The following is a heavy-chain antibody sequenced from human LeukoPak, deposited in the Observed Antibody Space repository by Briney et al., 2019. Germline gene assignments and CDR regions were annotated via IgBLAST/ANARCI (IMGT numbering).Heavy chain of an antibody. CDR3: ASRAEYSSSTTWFDP. CDR1: GGSFSGYY. Sequence: KPSEALSLTCAVYGGSFSGYYWSWIRQPPGKGLEWIGEINHSGSTNYNPSLKSRVTISLDTSKNQFSLMLSSVTAADTAVYYCASRAEYSSSTTWFDPWGQGTLVTVSS. D-gene: IGHD6-6*01. V-gene: IGHV4-34*01. J-gene: IGHJ5*02. CDR2: INHSGST.